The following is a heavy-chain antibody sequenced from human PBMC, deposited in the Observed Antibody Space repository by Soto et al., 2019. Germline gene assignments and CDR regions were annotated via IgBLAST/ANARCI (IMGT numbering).Heavy chain of an antibody. D-gene: IGHD4-17*01. CDR1: GGSVTNSSYY. J-gene: IGHJ4*02. CDR3: VGQRTTVPTQAYFDY. V-gene: IGHV4-39*01. Sequence: LSLTCTVSGGSVTNSSYYWGWIRQSPGKGLEWIGSVYYRGRSYSKSSVKSRVTISVDTSKNRFSLSLNSVTASDTAVYFCVGQRTTVPTQAYFDYWGPGALVTVSS. CDR2: VYYRGRS.